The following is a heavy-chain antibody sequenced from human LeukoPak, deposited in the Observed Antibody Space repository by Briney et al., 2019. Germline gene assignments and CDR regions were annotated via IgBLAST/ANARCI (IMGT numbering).Heavy chain of an antibody. J-gene: IGHJ6*03. CDR3: AKGAFRDQVQGYYYMDV. Sequence: GGSLRLSCAASGFTFSSYWMSWVRQAPGKGLEWVANIKQDGSEKYYVDSVKGRFIISRDNAKDSLYLQMNSLRAEDTAVYYCAKGAFRDQVQGYYYMDVWGKGTTVTVSS. CDR1: GFTFSSYW. D-gene: IGHD3-10*01. V-gene: IGHV3-7*01. CDR2: IKQDGSEK.